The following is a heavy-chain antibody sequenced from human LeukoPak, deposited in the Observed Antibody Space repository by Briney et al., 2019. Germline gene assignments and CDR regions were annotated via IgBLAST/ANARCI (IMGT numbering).Heavy chain of an antibody. J-gene: IGHJ4*02. CDR3: ARATGSIAAATSYYFDY. D-gene: IGHD6-13*01. CDR1: GGSISSSSYY. CDR2: IYYSGST. Sequence: SETLSLTCTVSGGSISSSSYYWGWIRQPPGKGLEWIGSIYYSGSTYYNPSLKSRVTISVDTSKNQFSLKLSSVTAADTAVYYYARATGSIAAATSYYFDYWGQGTLVTVSS. V-gene: IGHV4-39*01.